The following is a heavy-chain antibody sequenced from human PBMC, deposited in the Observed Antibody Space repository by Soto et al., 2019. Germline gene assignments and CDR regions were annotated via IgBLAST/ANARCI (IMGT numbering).Heavy chain of an antibody. CDR3: ATRGGLLRYFDWSSGSDAFDI. CDR2: IWYDGSNK. J-gene: IGHJ3*02. V-gene: IGHV3-33*03. D-gene: IGHD3-9*01. CDR1: GFSFSYSA. Sequence: QGQLVESGGAVVQPGGSLRLSCAASGFSFSYSAMHWVRQAPGERLEWVAIIWYDGSNKYYADSVKGRFIISRDNSDNTLYLQMNSLSAEDTAVYYCATRGGLLRYFDWSSGSDAFDIWGQGTMVTVSS.